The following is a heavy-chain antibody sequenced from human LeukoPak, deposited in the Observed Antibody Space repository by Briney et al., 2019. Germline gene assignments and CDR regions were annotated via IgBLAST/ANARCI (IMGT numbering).Heavy chain of an antibody. J-gene: IGHJ4*02. V-gene: IGHV1-24*01. CDR3: ARSLPEVAAIDY. Sequence: ASVKVSCKVSGYTLTELSMHWVRQAPGKGLEWMGGFDPEDGETIYAQKFQGRVTMTEDTSTDTAYMELSSLRSEDTAVYYCARSLPEVAAIDYWGQGTLVTVSS. CDR1: GYTLTELS. CDR2: FDPEDGET. D-gene: IGHD2-15*01.